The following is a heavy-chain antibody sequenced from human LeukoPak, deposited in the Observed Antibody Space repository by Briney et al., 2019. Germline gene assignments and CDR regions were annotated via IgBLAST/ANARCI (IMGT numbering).Heavy chain of an antibody. J-gene: IGHJ4*02. D-gene: IGHD5-24*01. Sequence: SVKVSWRTSGGSFSSYAISCVRHAPGQWLEWMGGIIPIFGTANYAQKLRGRVTITTDESTSTAYMELSSLRSGATAVYYCARGTRDGYNTPFDYWGQGTLITVSS. CDR2: IIPIFGTA. CDR1: GGSFSSYA. V-gene: IGHV1-69*05. CDR3: ARGTRDGYNTPFDY.